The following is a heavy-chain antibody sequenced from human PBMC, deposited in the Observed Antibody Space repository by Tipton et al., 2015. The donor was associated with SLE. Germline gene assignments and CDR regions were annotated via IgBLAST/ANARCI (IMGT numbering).Heavy chain of an antibody. V-gene: IGHV3-23*01. CDR1: GFTFSSYA. Sequence: SLRLSCAASGFTFSSYAMSWVRQAPGKGLEWVSAISGSGGSTYYADSVKGRFTISRDNSKNSLYLQMNSLRAEDTAVYYCARSSSGWFYYFDYWGQGTLVTVSS. CDR2: ISGSGGST. D-gene: IGHD6-19*01. J-gene: IGHJ4*02. CDR3: ARSSSGWFYYFDY.